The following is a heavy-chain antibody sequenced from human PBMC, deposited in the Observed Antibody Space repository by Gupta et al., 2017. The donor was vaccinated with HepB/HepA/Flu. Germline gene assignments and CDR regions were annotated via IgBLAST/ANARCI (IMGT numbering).Heavy chain of an antibody. CDR1: GITLSNHA. Sequence: LSCAASGITLSNHAMSWVRQVPGKGLQWVSTLSGTSTFYAYSVRGRFTIYRDNSQNTLFLQMNSLRADDTAIYYCANDHRSEILALIPHLDSWGQGTMVTVSS. CDR3: ANDHRSEILALIPHLDS. J-gene: IGHJ5*01. D-gene: IGHD2-8*02. CDR2: LSGTST. V-gene: IGHV3-23*01.